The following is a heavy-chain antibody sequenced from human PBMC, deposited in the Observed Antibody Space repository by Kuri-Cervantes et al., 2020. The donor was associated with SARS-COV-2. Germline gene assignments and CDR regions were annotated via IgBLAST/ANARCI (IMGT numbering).Heavy chain of an antibody. CDR2: VSWNGSRT. CDR3: VRHKAAAGIVAPD. CDR1: GFTFSNSD. D-gene: IGHD6-13*01. Sequence: GGSLRLSCAASGFTFSNSDMNWVRQAPEKGLEWVSGVSWNGSRTHYADSVKGRFIISRDNSRNFLYQQMNSLRPEDMAVYYCVRHKAAAGIVAPDWGQGTLVTVSS. V-gene: IGHV3-19*01. J-gene: IGHJ4*02.